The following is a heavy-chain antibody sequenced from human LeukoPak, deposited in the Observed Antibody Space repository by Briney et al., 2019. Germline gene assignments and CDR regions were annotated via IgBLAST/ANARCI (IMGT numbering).Heavy chain of an antibody. J-gene: IGHJ4*02. CDR1: GFTFSTYW. CDR2: ISSDGNIP. D-gene: IGHD6-19*01. Sequence: GGSLRLSCAASGFTFSTYWMHRVRRVPGKGLVWVSRISSDGNIPNYADSVKGRFTISRDNAKNTLFLQMNSLRAEDTAIYYCARDNGWSLFDYWGQGTLVTVSS. CDR3: ARDNGWSLFDY. V-gene: IGHV3-74*01.